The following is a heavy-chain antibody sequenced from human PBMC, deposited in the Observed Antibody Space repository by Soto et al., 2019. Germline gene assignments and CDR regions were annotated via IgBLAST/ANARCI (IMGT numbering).Heavy chain of an antibody. Sequence: QVQLQESGPGLVKPSQTLSLTCSVSGESISSGGYYWSWIRHHPGKGLEWIGYIYDSDSAYYNPSLKSRVTISIDTSMNHSAIRLSSVTAADTAVYYCARASSSTSAADYWGQGTLATASS. CDR1: GESISSGGYY. CDR3: ARASSSTSAADY. CDR2: IYDSDSA. J-gene: IGHJ4*02. D-gene: IGHD6-6*01. V-gene: IGHV4-31*03.